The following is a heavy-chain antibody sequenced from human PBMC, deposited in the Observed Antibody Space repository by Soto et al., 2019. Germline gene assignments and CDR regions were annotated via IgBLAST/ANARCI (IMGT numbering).Heavy chain of an antibody. J-gene: IGHJ4*02. V-gene: IGHV3-30*03. CDR2: ISYDGSNK. D-gene: IGHD3-10*01. CDR3: ARPHFGELLSPPLY. CDR1: GFTFSSYG. Sequence: GGSLRLSCAASGFTFSSYGMHWVRQAPGKGLEWVAVISYDGSNKYYADSVKGRFTISIDTSKNQFSLKLSSVTAADTAVYYCARPHFGELLSPPLYWGQGSLVTVSS.